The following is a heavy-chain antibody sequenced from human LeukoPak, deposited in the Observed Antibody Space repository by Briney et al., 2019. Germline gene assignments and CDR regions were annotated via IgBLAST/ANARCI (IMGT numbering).Heavy chain of an antibody. CDR3: ARESYYDFWSGYTNYYCYYMDV. Sequence: GGSLRLSCAASGFTFSSYAMHWVRQAPGKGLEWVAVISYDGSNKYYADSVKGRFTISRDNSKNTLYLQMNSLRAEDTAVYYCARESYYDFWSGYTNYYCYYMDVWGKGTTVTVSS. CDR1: GFTFSSYA. CDR2: ISYDGSNK. D-gene: IGHD3-3*01. J-gene: IGHJ6*03. V-gene: IGHV3-30-3*01.